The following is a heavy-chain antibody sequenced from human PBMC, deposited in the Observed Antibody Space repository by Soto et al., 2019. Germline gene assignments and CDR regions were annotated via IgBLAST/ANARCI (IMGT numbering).Heavy chain of an antibody. CDR1: EGTFNSYA. Sequence: QAQVVQSGAEVRKPGSSVKLSCKASEGTFNSYAIAWERQAPGQGLEWMGGIIPYYTTLNYAQTFQDRVTTTADDSTNTVYMELSSLRSDDTAVYFCASWASRWSPYFFDSWAQGTLVTASS. CDR2: IIPYYTTL. D-gene: IGHD6-13*01. V-gene: IGHV1-69*01. J-gene: IGHJ4*02. CDR3: ASWASRWSPYFFDS.